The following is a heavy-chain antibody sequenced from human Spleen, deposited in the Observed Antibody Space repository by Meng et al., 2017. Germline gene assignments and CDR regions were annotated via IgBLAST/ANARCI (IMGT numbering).Heavy chain of an antibody. CDR2: IKEDGSEE. D-gene: IGHD6-13*01. CDR1: GFTFSTYW. V-gene: IGHV3-7*01. Sequence: GGSLRLSCAVSGFTFSTYWMSWVRQAPGKGLEWVAKIKEDGSEEYYVDSVKGRFTVSRDNAKNSLYLQMNSLRVEDTAVYYCTRDPHSGSWSNFDYWGQGTLVTVSS. J-gene: IGHJ4*02. CDR3: TRDPHSGSWSNFDY.